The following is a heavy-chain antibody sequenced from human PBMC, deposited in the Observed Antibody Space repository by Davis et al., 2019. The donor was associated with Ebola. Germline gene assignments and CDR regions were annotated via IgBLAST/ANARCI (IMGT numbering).Heavy chain of an antibody. CDR1: GFTVSSNY. CDR3: ARGGRHCSSTSCYNRRGYYYMDV. CDR2: IYSGGST. J-gene: IGHJ6*03. D-gene: IGHD2-2*02. Sequence: GESLKISCAASGFTVSSNYMSWVRQAPGKGLEWVSVIYSGGSTYYADSVKGRFTISRDNAKNSLYLQMNSLRAEDTAVYYCARGGRHCSSTSCYNRRGYYYMDVWGKGTTVTVSS. V-gene: IGHV3-53*01.